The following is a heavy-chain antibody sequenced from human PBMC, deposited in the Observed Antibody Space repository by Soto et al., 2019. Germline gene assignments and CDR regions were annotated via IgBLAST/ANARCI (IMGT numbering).Heavy chain of an antibody. V-gene: IGHV4-34*01. D-gene: IGHD3-16*02. CDR2: INHSGST. J-gene: IGHJ4*02. Sequence: PSETLSLTCAVYGGAFIGYYWIFIRHPPFKWLEWIVEINHSGSTNYNPSLKSRVTISVDTSKNQFSLKLSSVTAADTAVYYCARYYVWGSYRPAYYFDYWGQGTLVTVSS. CDR1: GGAFIGYY. CDR3: ARYYVWGSYRPAYYFDY.